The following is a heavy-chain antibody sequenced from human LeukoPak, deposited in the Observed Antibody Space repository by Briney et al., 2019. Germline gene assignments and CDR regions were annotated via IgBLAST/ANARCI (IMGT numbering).Heavy chain of an antibody. Sequence: GSLRLSCAVSGFTFSSYAMQWVRQALGKGLEWVAVISYDGSNKYYADSVKGRFTISRDNSKNTLYLQMNSLRAEDTAVYYCARDKTHQGDYWGQGTLVTVSS. CDR3: ARDKTHQGDY. J-gene: IGHJ4*02. CDR2: ISYDGSNK. CDR1: GFTFSSYA. V-gene: IGHV3-30-3*01.